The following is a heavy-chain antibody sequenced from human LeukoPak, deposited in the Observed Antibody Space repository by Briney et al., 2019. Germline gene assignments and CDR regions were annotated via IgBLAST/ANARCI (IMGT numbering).Heavy chain of an antibody. V-gene: IGHV3-23*01. D-gene: IGHD3-16*01. CDR2: LSGSGGDT. CDR1: GFTISNYA. CDR3: AKDLWYFGMDV. Sequence: PGGSLRLSCAASGFTISNYALSWVRQAPGKGLEWVSSLSGSGGDTYYADSVKGRFTISRDNSKNTLYLQMNSLRAEDTAIYYCAKDLWYFGMDVWGQGTTVTVSS. J-gene: IGHJ6*02.